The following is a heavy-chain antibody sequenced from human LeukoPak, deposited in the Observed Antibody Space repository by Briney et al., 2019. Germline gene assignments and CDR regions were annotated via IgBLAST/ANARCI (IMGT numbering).Heavy chain of an antibody. D-gene: IGHD3-3*01. Sequence: SETLSLTCTVSGGSISSYYWSWIRQPPGKGLEWIGYICYSGSTNYNPSLKSRVTISVDTSKNQFSLKLSSVTAADTAVYYCARDGTGVVIGRNHYYYYGMDVWGQGTTVTVSS. J-gene: IGHJ6*02. CDR3: ARDGTGVVIGRNHYYYYGMDV. CDR1: GGSISSYY. CDR2: ICYSGST. V-gene: IGHV4-59*12.